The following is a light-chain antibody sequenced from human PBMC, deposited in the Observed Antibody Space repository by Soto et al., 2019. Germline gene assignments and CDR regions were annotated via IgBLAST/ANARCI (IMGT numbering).Light chain of an antibody. Sequence: IVLTQSPATLSLSPGNRATLSCTASQSVSSYLAWYQQKPGQAPRLLIYDASNRATGIPARFSGSGSGTDFTLTIPILEPADCAVYYCQQRSNWPSTFGGGTKVEIK. J-gene: IGKJ4*01. CDR2: DAS. V-gene: IGKV3-11*01. CDR1: QSVSSY. CDR3: QQRSNWPST.